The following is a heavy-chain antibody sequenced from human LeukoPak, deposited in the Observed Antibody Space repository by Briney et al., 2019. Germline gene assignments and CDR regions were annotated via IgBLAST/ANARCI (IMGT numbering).Heavy chain of an antibody. Sequence: PSETLSLTRTVSGGSISSYYWSWIRQPPGKGLEWIGYIYYSGSTNYNPSLKSRVTISVDTSKNQFSLKLSSVTAADTAVYYCARFPGIAVAGIGKYYFDYWGQGTLVTVSS. D-gene: IGHD6-19*01. CDR2: IYYSGST. V-gene: IGHV4-59*08. J-gene: IGHJ4*02. CDR3: ARFPGIAVAGIGKYYFDY. CDR1: GGSISSYY.